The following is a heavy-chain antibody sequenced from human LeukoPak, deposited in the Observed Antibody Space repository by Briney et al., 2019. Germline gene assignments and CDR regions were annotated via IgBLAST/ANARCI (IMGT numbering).Heavy chain of an antibody. Sequence: ASVKVSCKASGYTFTSYGISWVRQAPGQGLEWMGWISAYNGNTNYAQKLQGRVTMTTDTSTSTAYMELRSLRSDDTAVYYCARDDYSNLIPLFDPWGQGTLVTVSS. V-gene: IGHV1-18*01. J-gene: IGHJ5*02. CDR3: ARDDYSNLIPLFDP. D-gene: IGHD4-11*01. CDR1: GYTFTSYG. CDR2: ISAYNGNT.